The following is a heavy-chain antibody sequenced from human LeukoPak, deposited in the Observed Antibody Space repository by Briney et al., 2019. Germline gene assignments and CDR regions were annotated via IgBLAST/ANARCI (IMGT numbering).Heavy chain of an antibody. CDR3: ARVAKERVGGVYYFDP. J-gene: IGHJ4*02. V-gene: IGHV3-13*01. Sequence: GGSLRLSCAASGFTFSDYDMHWVRQATGKGLEWVSAIGTAGDTYYTGSVKGRFTISRENAKNSLYLQMNSLRAGDTAVYYCARVAKERVGGVYYFDPWGQGTLVTVSS. CDR2: IGTAGDT. CDR1: GFTFSDYD. D-gene: IGHD1-1*01.